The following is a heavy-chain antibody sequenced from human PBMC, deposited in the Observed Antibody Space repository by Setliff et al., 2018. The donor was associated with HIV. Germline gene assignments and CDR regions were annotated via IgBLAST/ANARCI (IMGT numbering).Heavy chain of an antibody. Sequence: PSETLSLTCTVSDGSISNYYWNWIRQPAGKGLEWMGRIFTRGTTNYNPSLRRRVTISVDTSKNQFSLMLSSVTAADTAVYYCSREGFYNSYYYYMDVWG. CDR2: IFTRGTT. CDR3: SREGFYNSYYYYMDV. D-gene: IGHD2-2*02. CDR1: DGSISNYY. J-gene: IGHJ6*03. V-gene: IGHV4-4*07.